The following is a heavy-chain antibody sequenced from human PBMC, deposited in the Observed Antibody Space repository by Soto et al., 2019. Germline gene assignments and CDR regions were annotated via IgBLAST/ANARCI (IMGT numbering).Heavy chain of an antibody. D-gene: IGHD5-18*01. CDR2: IYWDDEK. J-gene: IGHJ4*02. CDR3: AHILGIGGYYEGFDY. CDR1: GFSLSTSSGLG. Sequence: QITLKESGPTLVKPTQTLTLTCTFSGFSLSTSSGLGVGWIRQPPGKALEWLAFIYWDDEKRYSPSLKSRLTVTKDTSKNQVVLIVTNMDPVDTDTYYCAHILGIGGYYEGFDYWGQGALVTVSS. V-gene: IGHV2-5*02.